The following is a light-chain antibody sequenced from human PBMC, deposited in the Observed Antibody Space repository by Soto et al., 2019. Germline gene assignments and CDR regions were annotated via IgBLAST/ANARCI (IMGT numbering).Light chain of an antibody. V-gene: IGKV3-20*01. CDR1: QSVSSSY. Sequence: EIVLTQSPGTLSLSPGERATLSCRASQSVSSSYLAWYQQKPGQAPRLLIYGASSRATGIPDRFSGSGSGTDVTLTIGRLEPEDFAVYYCQQYGSSPTWTFGQGTKV. CDR3: QQYGSSPTWT. J-gene: IGKJ1*01. CDR2: GAS.